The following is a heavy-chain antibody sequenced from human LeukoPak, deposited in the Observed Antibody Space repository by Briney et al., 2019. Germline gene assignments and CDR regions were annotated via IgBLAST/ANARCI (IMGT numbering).Heavy chain of an antibody. D-gene: IGHD6-19*01. Sequence: GGSLRLSCAASEFTVSTNHMSWVRQAPGKGLEWVSVIYSGGSTYYADSVKGRFTISRDNSKNTLYLQMNSLRAEDTAVYYCARDRSSGWYYFDYWGQGTLVTVSS. CDR2: IYSGGST. J-gene: IGHJ4*02. CDR3: ARDRSSGWYYFDY. CDR1: EFTVSTNH. V-gene: IGHV3-66*01.